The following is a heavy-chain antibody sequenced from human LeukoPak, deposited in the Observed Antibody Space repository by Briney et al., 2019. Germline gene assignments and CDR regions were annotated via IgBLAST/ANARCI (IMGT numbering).Heavy chain of an antibody. J-gene: IGHJ5*02. D-gene: IGHD3-22*01. CDR1: GGSISSGSYY. Sequence: SETLSLTCTVSGGSISSGSYYWSWNRQPAGKGLKWIGRIYTSGSTNYNPSLKSRVTISVDTSKNQFSLKLSSVTAADTAVYYCARVTSARYDSSAGFDPWGQGTLVTVSS. CDR2: IYTSGST. CDR3: ARVTSARYDSSAGFDP. V-gene: IGHV4-61*02.